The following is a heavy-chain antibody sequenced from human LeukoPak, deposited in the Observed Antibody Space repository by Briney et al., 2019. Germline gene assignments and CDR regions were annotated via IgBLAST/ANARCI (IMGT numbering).Heavy chain of an antibody. Sequence: PSETLSLTCTVSGGSISSYYWSWIRQPAGKGLERIGRIYTSGSTNYNPSLKSRVTMSVDTSKNQFSLKLSSVTAADTAVYYCARDPTYYYDSSGYVRDWFDPWGQGTLVTVSS. V-gene: IGHV4-4*07. CDR2: IYTSGST. CDR1: GGSISSYY. J-gene: IGHJ5*02. CDR3: ARDPTYYYDSSGYVRDWFDP. D-gene: IGHD3-22*01.